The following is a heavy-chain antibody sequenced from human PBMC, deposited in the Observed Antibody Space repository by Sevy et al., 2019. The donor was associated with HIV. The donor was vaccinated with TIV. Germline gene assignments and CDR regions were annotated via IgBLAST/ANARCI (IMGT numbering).Heavy chain of an antibody. D-gene: IGHD6-19*01. CDR1: GYTFTGYY. V-gene: IGHV1-2*06. CDR2: INPNSGGT. J-gene: IGHJ4*02. Sequence: ASVKVSCKASGYTFTGYYMHWVRQGLEWMGRINPNSGGTNYAQKFQGRVTMTRDTSISTAYMELSRLRSDDTAVYYCARGSFTGIAVAATGYWGQGTLVTASS. CDR3: ARGSFTGIAVAATGY.